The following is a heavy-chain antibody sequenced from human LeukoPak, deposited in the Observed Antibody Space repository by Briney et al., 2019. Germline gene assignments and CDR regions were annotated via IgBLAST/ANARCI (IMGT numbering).Heavy chain of an antibody. Sequence: GGSLRLSCAASGFTFSNYNMNWVRQAPGKGLEWVSYITTSSTTTYYADSVKGRFTISRDNAKNSLFLQMNSLRAEDTAVYYCVRGVSISSSWYNDIWGQGTMVTVSS. CDR3: VRGVSISSSWYNDI. CDR1: GFTFSNYN. V-gene: IGHV3-48*04. D-gene: IGHD6-13*01. J-gene: IGHJ3*02. CDR2: ITTSSTTT.